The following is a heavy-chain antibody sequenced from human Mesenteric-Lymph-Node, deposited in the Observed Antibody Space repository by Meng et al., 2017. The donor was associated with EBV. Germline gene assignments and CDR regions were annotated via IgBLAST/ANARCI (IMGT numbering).Heavy chain of an antibody. V-gene: IGHV4-61*01. CDR1: GGPGSSCSSY. CDR2: IYYSGRT. D-gene: IGHD4-17*01. Sequence: HLEESCTGLASCSDTFDLTCTFSGGPGSSCSSYWSWIRQAAGKGLGWIGYIYYSGRTNYNPSLKSRVTISVDTSKNQFSLKLSSVTAADTAVYYCARATVKNWFDPWGQGTLVTVSS. CDR3: ARATVKNWFDP. J-gene: IGHJ5*02.